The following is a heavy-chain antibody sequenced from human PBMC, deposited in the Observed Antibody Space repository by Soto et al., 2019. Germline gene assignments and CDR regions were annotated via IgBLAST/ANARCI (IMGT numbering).Heavy chain of an antibody. Sequence: PGGALRLSCAASGFTFSSYWMSWARQAPGKGLEWVANIKQDGSEKYYVDSVKGRFTISRDNAKNSLYLQMNSLRAEDTAVYYCARKRGEVLTFPLRYFDWSFDYWGQGTLVTVSS. D-gene: IGHD3-9*01. CDR2: IKQDGSEK. V-gene: IGHV3-7*01. CDR3: ARKRGEVLTFPLRYFDWSFDY. CDR1: GFTFSSYW. J-gene: IGHJ4*02.